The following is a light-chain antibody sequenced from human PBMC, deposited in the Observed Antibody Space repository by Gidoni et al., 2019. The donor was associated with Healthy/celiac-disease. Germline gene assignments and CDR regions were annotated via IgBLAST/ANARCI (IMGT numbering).Light chain of an antibody. Sequence: DIQMTKSPSTLSASVGDRFTITCRASQSISSWLAWYQQKPGKAPKLLIYKASSLESGVPSRFSGSGSGTEFTLTISSLQPDDFATYYCQQYNSYLWTFGQGTKVEIK. CDR1: QSISSW. CDR2: KAS. CDR3: QQYNSYLWT. J-gene: IGKJ1*01. V-gene: IGKV1-5*03.